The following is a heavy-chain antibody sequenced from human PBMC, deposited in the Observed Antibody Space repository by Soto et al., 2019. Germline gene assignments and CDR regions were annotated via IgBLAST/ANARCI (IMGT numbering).Heavy chain of an antibody. J-gene: IGHJ4*02. CDR3: ARALRDDSKPGHFDY. Sequence: SETLSLTCAVSGGSISSGGYSWSWLPQRPWKGLVWIGYIYVSGITYYNPSLKSRVTISVDTSKNQFSLKLNSLTAADTAVYFCARALRDDSKPGHFDYWGQGALVTVSS. V-gene: IGHV4-30-4*07. D-gene: IGHD2-15*01. CDR1: GGSISSGGYS. CDR2: IYVSGIT.